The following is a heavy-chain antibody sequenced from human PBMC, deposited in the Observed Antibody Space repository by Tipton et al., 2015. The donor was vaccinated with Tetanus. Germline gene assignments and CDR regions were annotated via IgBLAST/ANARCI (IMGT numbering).Heavy chain of an antibody. CDR3: ARDLGDIVLMVYGEYYYYGMDV. J-gene: IGHJ6*02. CDR1: GFTFSSYS. Sequence: SLRLSCAASGFTFSSYSMNWVRQAPGKGLEWVSSISSSSSYIYYADSVKGRFTISRDNAKNSLYLQMNSLRAEDTAVYYCARDLGDIVLMVYGEYYYYGMDVWGQGTTVTVSS. D-gene: IGHD2-8*01. V-gene: IGHV3-21*01. CDR2: ISSSSSYI.